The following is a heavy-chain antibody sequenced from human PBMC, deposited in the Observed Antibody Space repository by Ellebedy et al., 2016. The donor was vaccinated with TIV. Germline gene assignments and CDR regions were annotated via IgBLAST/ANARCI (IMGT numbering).Heavy chain of an antibody. J-gene: IGHJ4*02. CDR3: ARGCCSSTSLDY. Sequence: SETLSLTXAVYGGSFSGHYWSWIRQPPGKGLEWIGEINHSGSTNYNPSLKSRVTISADTSKNQFSLKLSSVTAADTAVYYCARGCCSSTSLDYWGQGTLVTVSS. V-gene: IGHV4-34*01. D-gene: IGHD2-2*01. CDR1: GGSFSGHY. CDR2: INHSGST.